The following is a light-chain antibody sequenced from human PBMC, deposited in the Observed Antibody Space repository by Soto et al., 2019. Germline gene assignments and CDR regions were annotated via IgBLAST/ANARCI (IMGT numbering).Light chain of an antibody. Sequence: EIVMTQSPGTLSVFPGEIVTLSFSASQSVNGFLDWFQHKPGQAPRLVLKRIFIRAIGVPARFSGSGSETEFTLTINGLQSEDSGVYYCLQHYAWPWTFGQGTKVDIK. CDR1: QSVNGF. CDR2: RIF. CDR3: LQHYAWPWT. J-gene: IGKJ1*01. V-gene: IGKV3-15*01.